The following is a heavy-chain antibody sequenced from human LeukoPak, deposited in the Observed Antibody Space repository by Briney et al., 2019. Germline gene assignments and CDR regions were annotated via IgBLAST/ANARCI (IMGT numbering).Heavy chain of an antibody. CDR2: ISHDGSNE. CDR3: AKVNYYDSSGYLDY. J-gene: IGHJ4*02. CDR1: GFTFSSYG. D-gene: IGHD3-22*01. V-gene: IGHV3-30*18. Sequence: HPGGSLRLSCTASGFTFSSYGMHWVRQAPGKGLEWVAVISHDGSNEYYADSVKGRFTISRDNSKNTLYLQMNSLRVEDTAVYYCAKVNYYDSSGYLDYWGQGTLVTVSS.